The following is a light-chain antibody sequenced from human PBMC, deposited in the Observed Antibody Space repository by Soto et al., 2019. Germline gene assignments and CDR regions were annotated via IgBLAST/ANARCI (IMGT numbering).Light chain of an antibody. CDR2: DVT. J-gene: IGLJ2*01. CDR3: SSYTTVKPVI. CDR1: SSDIGAYDY. Sequence: QSALTQPASVSGSPGQSITISCTGTSSDIGAYDYVSWYYQYLPDKPPELIMYDVTDRPSGFSTRFSGSKSGNTASLTTAWFQAEDEGDYSFSSYTTVKPVIFCGGTKLTV. V-gene: IGLV2-14*01.